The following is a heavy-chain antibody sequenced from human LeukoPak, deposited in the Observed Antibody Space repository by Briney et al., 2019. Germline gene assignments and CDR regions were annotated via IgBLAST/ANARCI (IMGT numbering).Heavy chain of an antibody. CDR3: ARTSVDFWSGYSDY. CDR1: GGSISSYY. CDR2: IYTSGST. V-gene: IGHV4-4*07. Sequence: PSETLSLTCTVSGGSISSYYWNWIRQPAGKGLELIGRIYTSGSTNYNPSLMSRVTMSVDTSKNQFSLNLSSVTAADTAVYYCARTSVDFWSGYSDYWGQGTLVTVSS. J-gene: IGHJ4*02. D-gene: IGHD3-3*01.